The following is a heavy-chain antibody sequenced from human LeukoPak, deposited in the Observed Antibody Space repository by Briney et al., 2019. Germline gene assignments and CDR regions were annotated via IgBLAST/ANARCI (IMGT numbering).Heavy chain of an antibody. J-gene: IGHJ6*03. CDR1: GGSISSYY. V-gene: IGHV4-59*12. CDR2: IYYSGST. D-gene: IGHD6-13*01. Sequence: SETLSLTCTVSGGSISSYYWSWIRQPPGKGLEWIGYIYYSGSTNYNPSLKSRVTISVDTSKNQFSLKLSSVTAADTAVYYCARVTSSSSPRGYYYYMDVWGKGTTVTVSS. CDR3: ARVTSSSSPRGYYYYMDV.